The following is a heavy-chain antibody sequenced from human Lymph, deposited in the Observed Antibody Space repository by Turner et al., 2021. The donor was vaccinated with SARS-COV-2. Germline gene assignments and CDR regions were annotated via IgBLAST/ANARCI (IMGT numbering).Heavy chain of an antibody. CDR1: VFTVSSNY. Sequence: EVQLVESGGGFIQPGGSLRLSCAASVFTVSSNYMSWVRQAPGKGLEWVSLIYSGGSTYYADSVKGRFTISRDNSKNTLYLQMNSLRAEDTALYYCARVLPYGDYFDYWGQGTLVTVSS. V-gene: IGHV3-53*01. CDR3: ARVLPYGDYFDY. CDR2: IYSGGST. D-gene: IGHD4-17*01. J-gene: IGHJ4*02.